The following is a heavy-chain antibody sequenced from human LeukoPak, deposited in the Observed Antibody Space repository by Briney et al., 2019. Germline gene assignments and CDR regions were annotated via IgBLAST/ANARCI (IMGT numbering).Heavy chain of an antibody. J-gene: IGHJ4*02. CDR2: ISGSGSTI. CDR3: ARATPDYYDSSGYFDY. D-gene: IGHD3-22*01. V-gene: IGHV3-48*03. Sequence: GGSLRLSCAASGFTFSSYEMNWVRQAPGKGLEWVSYISGSGSTIYYADSVKGRFTISRDNAKNPLYLQMNSLRAEDTAVYYCARATPDYYDSSGYFDYWGQGTLVTVS. CDR1: GFTFSSYE.